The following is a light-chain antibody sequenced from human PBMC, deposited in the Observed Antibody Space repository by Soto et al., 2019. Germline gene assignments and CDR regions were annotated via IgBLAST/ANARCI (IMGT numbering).Light chain of an antibody. Sequence: QPVLTQPPSASGTPGQRVTISCSGSSSNIGSNTVNWYQHLPGTAPKLLIYSNNQRPSGVPDRFSGSKSGTSASLAISGLQSEDEADYYCAAWDDSLNGPPVVFGGGTKLTVL. V-gene: IGLV1-44*01. CDR3: AAWDDSLNGPPVV. J-gene: IGLJ2*01. CDR2: SNN. CDR1: SSNIGSNT.